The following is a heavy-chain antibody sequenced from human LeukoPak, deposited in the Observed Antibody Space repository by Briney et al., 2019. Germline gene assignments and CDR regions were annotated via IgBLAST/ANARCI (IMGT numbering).Heavy chain of an antibody. Sequence: ASVKVSCKASGYTFTGYYMHWVRQAPGQGLEWMGWISAYNGNTNYAQKLQGRVTMTTDTSTSTAYMELRSLRSDDTAVYYCAREQLDYDSSPHPDDAFDIWGQGTMVTVS. CDR2: ISAYNGNT. D-gene: IGHD3-22*01. CDR3: AREQLDYDSSPHPDDAFDI. J-gene: IGHJ3*02. V-gene: IGHV1-18*04. CDR1: GYTFTGYY.